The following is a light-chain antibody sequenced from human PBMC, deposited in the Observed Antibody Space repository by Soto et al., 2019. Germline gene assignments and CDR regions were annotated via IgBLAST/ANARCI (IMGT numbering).Light chain of an antibody. CDR1: SSDVGSYNL. CDR2: EGS. V-gene: IGLV2-23*01. Sequence: QSALTQPASVSGSPGQSITISCTGTSSDVGSYNLVSWHQQHPGKAPKLMIYEGSKRPSGVSNRFSGSKSGNTASLTISGLQAEDEADYYCCSYAGSSTPFGGGTKVTVL. CDR3: CSYAGSSTP. J-gene: IGLJ3*02.